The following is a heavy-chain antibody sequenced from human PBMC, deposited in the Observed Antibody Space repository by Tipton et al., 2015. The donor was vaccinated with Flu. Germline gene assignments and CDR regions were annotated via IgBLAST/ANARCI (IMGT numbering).Heavy chain of an antibody. V-gene: IGHV4-59*12. J-gene: IGHJ4*02. CDR1: GGSISSYY. D-gene: IGHD2-2*01. CDR2: IYNSQYT. Sequence: TLSLTCTVSGGSISSYYWNWIRQPPGKGLEWIGYIYNSQYTKYNPSLKSRVTISADTSKKQFSLRLRSVTAADTAVYYCARDPSLGMPDYFDYWGQGTLVTASS. CDR3: ARDPSLGMPDYFDY.